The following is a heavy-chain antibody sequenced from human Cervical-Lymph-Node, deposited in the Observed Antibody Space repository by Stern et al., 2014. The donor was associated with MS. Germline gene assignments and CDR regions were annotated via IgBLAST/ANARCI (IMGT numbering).Heavy chain of an antibody. J-gene: IGHJ4*02. D-gene: IGHD3-16*01. CDR2: ISSGSRSI. V-gene: IGHV3-48*02. Sequence: EVQLVQSGGGLVQPGGSLRLSCAASGFTFISYSMNWVRQAPGKGLELVSYISSGSRSIYYADSVRGRFTISRDNAKNALYLQMNSLRDEDTAVYYCARSASIGDYWGQGTLVTVSS. CDR3: ARSASIGDY. CDR1: GFTFISYS.